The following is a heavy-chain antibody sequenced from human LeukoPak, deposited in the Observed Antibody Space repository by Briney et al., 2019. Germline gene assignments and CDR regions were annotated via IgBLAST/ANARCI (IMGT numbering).Heavy chain of an antibody. CDR1: GLTVSNQF. Sequence: GGSLRLSCAASGLTVSNQFMDWVRQAPGKGLEWVSTIYSGGATYYSDSVRGRFTISRDSSQNTVYLQMNSLRAEDTAVYYCARGGTNTGAFDYWGQGTLVTVSS. CDR2: IYSGGAT. D-gene: IGHD1-1*01. CDR3: ARGGTNTGAFDY. V-gene: IGHV3-66*01. J-gene: IGHJ4*02.